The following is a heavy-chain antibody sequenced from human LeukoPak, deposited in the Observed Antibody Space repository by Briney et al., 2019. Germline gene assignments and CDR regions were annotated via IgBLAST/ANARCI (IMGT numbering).Heavy chain of an antibody. Sequence: GGSLRLSCAASGFTVSSNYMSWVRQAPGKGLEWVSVIYSGGSTYYADSVKGRFTISRDNSKNTLYLQMNSLRAEDTAVYYCARLVDSSSSLGDYWGQGTLVTVSS. CDR1: GFTVSSNY. V-gene: IGHV3-53*01. D-gene: IGHD6-6*01. J-gene: IGHJ4*02. CDR3: ARLVDSSSSLGDY. CDR2: IYSGGST.